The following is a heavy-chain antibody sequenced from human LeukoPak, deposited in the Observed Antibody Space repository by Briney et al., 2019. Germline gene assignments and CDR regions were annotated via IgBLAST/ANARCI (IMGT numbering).Heavy chain of an antibody. D-gene: IGHD3-10*01. J-gene: IGHJ3*02. CDR2: IYYSGST. V-gene: IGHV4-59*01. Sequence: SETLSLTCTVSGGSISSYYWSWIRQPPGKGLEWIGYIYYSGSTNYNPSLKSRVTISVDTSKNQFSLKLSSVTAADTAVYYCARVRSYWGSGSYNWNDPSDIWGQGTMVTVSS. CDR1: GGSISSYY. CDR3: ARVRSYWGSGSYNWNDPSDI.